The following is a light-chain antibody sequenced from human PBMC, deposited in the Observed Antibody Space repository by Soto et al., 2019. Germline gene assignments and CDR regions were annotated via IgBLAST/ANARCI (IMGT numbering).Light chain of an antibody. CDR1: QSISSF. CDR3: QQLNFFPIT. CDR2: AAS. V-gene: IGKV1-9*01. J-gene: IGKJ5*01. Sequence: DIQMTQSPSTLSASVGARVAITCRASQSISSFLAWYQQKPGRAPKLLIYAASTLQSGVPSRFSGSGSGTEFTLTITSLQPEDFATYYCQQLNFFPITFGQGTRLEIK.